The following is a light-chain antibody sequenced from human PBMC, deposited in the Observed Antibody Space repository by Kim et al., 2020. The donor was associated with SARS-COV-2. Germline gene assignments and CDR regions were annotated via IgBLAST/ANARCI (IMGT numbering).Light chain of an antibody. CDR2: GAS. CDR1: QSVSSN. CDR3: QQYNNWLYT. J-gene: IGKJ2*01. V-gene: IGKV3-15*01. Sequence: SVTRGKRATLSCRASQSVSSNLAWYQQKPGQAPRLLIYGASNRATGMPARFSGSGSGTEFTLTISSLQSEDFAVYYCQQYNNWLYTFGQGTKLEI.